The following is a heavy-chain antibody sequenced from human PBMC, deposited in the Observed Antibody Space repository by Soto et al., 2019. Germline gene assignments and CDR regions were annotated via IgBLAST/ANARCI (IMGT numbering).Heavy chain of an antibody. D-gene: IGHD3-22*01. V-gene: IGHV4-39*01. CDR1: GGSISSSSYY. Sequence: QLQLQESGPGLVKPSETLSLTCTVSGGSISSSSYYWGWIRQPPGKGLEWIGSIYYSGSTYYNPSRKNRVTISVYTSKNQCSLKLSSVTAADTAVYYCARRLYYDSSGFEGGGMDVWGQGTTVTVSS. CDR3: ARRLYYDSSGFEGGGMDV. CDR2: IYYSGST. J-gene: IGHJ6*02.